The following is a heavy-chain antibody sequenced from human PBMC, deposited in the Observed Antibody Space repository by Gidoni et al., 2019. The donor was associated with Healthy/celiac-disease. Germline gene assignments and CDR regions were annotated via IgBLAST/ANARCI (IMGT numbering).Heavy chain of an antibody. CDR1: GFTFSGSA. Sequence: EVQLVESGGGLVQPGGSVRLSCAASGFTFSGSAMHWVRQAPGKGLEWVGRISSTANSSATAHAASVQGRFTISRDDSKNTAYLQMNSLKTEDTAVYYCTLFDPVYWGQGTLVTVSS. CDR2: ISSTANSSAT. CDR3: TLFDPVY. V-gene: IGHV3-73*01. J-gene: IGHJ4*02.